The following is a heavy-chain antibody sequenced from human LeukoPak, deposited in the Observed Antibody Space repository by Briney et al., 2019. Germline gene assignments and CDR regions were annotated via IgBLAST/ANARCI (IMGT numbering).Heavy chain of an antibody. V-gene: IGHV4-59*11. CDR1: GGSISSHY. D-gene: IGHD2-2*03. Sequence: SETLSLTCTVSGGSISSHYWSWIRQPPGKGLEWIGYIYYSGSTNYNPSLKSRVTISVDTSKNQFSLKLSSVTAADTAVYYCARGKEDLDIVVVPAALRTYYYMDVWGKGTTVTVSS. CDR2: IYYSGST. J-gene: IGHJ6*03. CDR3: ARGKEDLDIVVVPAALRTYYYMDV.